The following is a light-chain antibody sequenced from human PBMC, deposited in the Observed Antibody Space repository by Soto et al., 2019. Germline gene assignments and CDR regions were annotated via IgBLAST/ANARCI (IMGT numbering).Light chain of an antibody. Sequence: ESVLTQSPATLSLYQGERATLSCRASQSINRHLAWYRQKPWQAPRLLIYDASNRATGIPARFSGSGSGTDFTLTISSLEPEDFGVYYCQQRSNWPPDTFGGGTKVDIK. J-gene: IGKJ4*01. CDR2: DAS. V-gene: IGKV3-11*01. CDR1: QSINRH. CDR3: QQRSNWPPDT.